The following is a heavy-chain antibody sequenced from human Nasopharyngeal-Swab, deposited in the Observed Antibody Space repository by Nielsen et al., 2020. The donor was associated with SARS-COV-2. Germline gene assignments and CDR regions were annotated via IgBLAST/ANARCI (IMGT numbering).Heavy chain of an antibody. CDR3: ARYRFPGYSSGWFDDYFDY. CDR1: GFTFSSYA. D-gene: IGHD6-19*01. Sequence: GESLKISCAASGFTFSSYAMHWVRQAPGKGLEWVAVISYDGSNKYYADSVKGRFTISRDNSKNTLYLQMNSLRAEDTAVYYCARYRFPGYSSGWFDDYFDYWGQGTLVTVSS. CDR2: ISYDGSNK. J-gene: IGHJ4*02. V-gene: IGHV3-30-3*01.